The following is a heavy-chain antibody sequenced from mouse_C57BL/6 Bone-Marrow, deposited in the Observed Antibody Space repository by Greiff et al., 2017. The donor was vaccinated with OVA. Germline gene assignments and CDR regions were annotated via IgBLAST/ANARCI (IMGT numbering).Heavy chain of an antibody. D-gene: IGHD4-1*01. Sequence: QVQLQQSGAELARPGASVKLSCKASGYTFTSYGISWVKQRTGQGLEWIGEIYPRSGNTYYNEKFKGKATLTADKSSSTAYMELRSLTSEDSAVFFCARENWSWFAYWGQGTLVTVSA. V-gene: IGHV1-81*01. CDR3: ARENWSWFAY. CDR2: IYPRSGNT. J-gene: IGHJ3*01. CDR1: GYTFTSYG.